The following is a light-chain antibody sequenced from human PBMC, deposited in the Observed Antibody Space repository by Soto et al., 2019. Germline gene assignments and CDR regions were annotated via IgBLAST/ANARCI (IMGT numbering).Light chain of an antibody. J-gene: IGKJ5*01. Sequence: EIVMTQSPATLSVSPGERSTLSCGASQSVSSKLAWYQQKPGQAPRLLIYGASTRATGIPARFSGSGSATDFTLTISSLQTQDFAVYYCQQYGSSPPITFGQGTRLEI. CDR2: GAS. CDR1: QSVSSK. CDR3: QQYGSSPPIT. V-gene: IGKV3-15*01.